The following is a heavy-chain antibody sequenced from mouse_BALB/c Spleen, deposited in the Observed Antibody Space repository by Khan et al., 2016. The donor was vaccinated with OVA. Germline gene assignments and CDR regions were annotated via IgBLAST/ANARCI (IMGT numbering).Heavy chain of an antibody. CDR2: IDPSDSET. Sequence: QVRLQQSGAELVRPGASVKLSCKASGYTFTSYWMNWVKQRPGHGLEWIGRIDPSDSETHYNQIFKDKATLTVDTSSTTAYMQLSSLTSEDSAVYYCARREKYGYDPSWFAYWGQGTLVTGSA. CDR1: GYTFTSYW. D-gene: IGHD2-2*01. J-gene: IGHJ3*01. V-gene: IGHV1-61*01. CDR3: ARREKYGYDPSWFAY.